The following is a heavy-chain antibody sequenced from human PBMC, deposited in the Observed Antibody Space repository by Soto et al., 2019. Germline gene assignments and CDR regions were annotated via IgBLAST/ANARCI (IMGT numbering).Heavy chain of an antibody. CDR1: GFTFSSYA. J-gene: IGHJ4*02. CDR2: ISGSGGST. V-gene: IGHV3-23*01. CDR3: AKERNPRIAVAGTSFDY. Sequence: GGSLRLSCAASGFTFSSYAMSWVRQAPGKGLEWVSAISGSGGSTYYADSVKGRFTISRDNSKNTLYLQMNSLRAEDTAVYYCAKERNPRIAVAGTSFDYWGQGTLVTVSS. D-gene: IGHD6-19*01.